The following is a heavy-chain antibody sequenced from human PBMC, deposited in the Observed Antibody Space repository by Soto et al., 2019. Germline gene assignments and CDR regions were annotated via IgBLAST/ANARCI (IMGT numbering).Heavy chain of an antibody. V-gene: IGHV1-69*01. CDR3: ASDYEWGSYMSWFDR. CDR1: GGTFSSYA. D-gene: IGHD3-16*01. CDR2: IIPIFGTA. J-gene: IGHJ5*02. Sequence: QVQLVQSGAEVKKPGSSVKVSCKASGGTFSSYAISWVRQAPGQGIEWMGGIIPIFGTANYPQQFQGRVTINADESTRTAYMELSSVRYEGTAVYYCASDYEWGSYMSWFDRLGQGTLVTVSS.